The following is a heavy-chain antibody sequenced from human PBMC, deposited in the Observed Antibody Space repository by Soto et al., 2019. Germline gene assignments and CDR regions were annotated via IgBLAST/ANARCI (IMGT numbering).Heavy chain of an antibody. CDR3: AGGDSRGYYMDV. V-gene: IGHV1-69*12. CDR2: IIPVYRTT. D-gene: IGHD3-10*01. CDR1: GGRFNTYV. Sequence: QAQLVQSGAEVRKPGSSVRVSCKSSGGRFNTYVITWVRQAPGQGLEWMGGIIPVYRTTRYAQHFEDRVTITADESTSTAYMEVSSLRSEDTAVYYCAGGDSRGYYMDVWGQGTTVTVSS. J-gene: IGHJ6*03.